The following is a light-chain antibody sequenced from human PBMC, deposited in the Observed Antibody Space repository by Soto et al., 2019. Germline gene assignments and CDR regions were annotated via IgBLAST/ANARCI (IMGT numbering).Light chain of an antibody. CDR1: QSVGSN. V-gene: IGKV3-15*01. CDR2: GAS. Sequence: DMVMTQSPATLSVSPGERATLSCRASQSVGSNLAWYQQKPGQAPRLLIYGASTRATDIPARFSGSVSGTEFTLTISSLQSEDFAVYYCQRYNDWPLIFGGGTKVEIK. CDR3: QRYNDWPLI. J-gene: IGKJ4*01.